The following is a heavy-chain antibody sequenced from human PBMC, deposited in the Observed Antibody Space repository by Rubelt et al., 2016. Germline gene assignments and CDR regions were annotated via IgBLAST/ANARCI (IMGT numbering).Heavy chain of an antibody. Sequence: GKKPGASVKVSCKASGYTFTSYYMHWVRQAPGQGLEWMGIINPSGGSTSYAQKLQGRVTMTRDTSTSTVYMELSSLRSEDTAVYYCARDIAAAGTPYYYYGMDVWGQGTTVTVSS. V-gene: IGHV1-46*01. CDR2: INPSGGST. D-gene: IGHD6-13*01. J-gene: IGHJ6*02. CDR1: GYTFTSYY. CDR3: ARDIAAAGTPYYYYGMDV.